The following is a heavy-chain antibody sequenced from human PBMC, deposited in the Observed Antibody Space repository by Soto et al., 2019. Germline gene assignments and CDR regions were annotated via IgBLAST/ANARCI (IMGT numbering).Heavy chain of an antibody. D-gene: IGHD3-10*01. CDR2: ISAYNGNT. CDR1: GYTFTSYG. CDR3: ARDRPGRVRGVIRGNWFDP. Sequence: QVQLVQSGAEVKKPGASVKVSCKASGYTFTSYGISWVRQAPGQGLEWMGWISAYNGNTNYAQKLQGRVTMTTDTATGTAYMELRSLRSDDTAVYYCARDRPGRVRGVIRGNWFDPWGQGTLVTVSS. J-gene: IGHJ5*02. V-gene: IGHV1-18*01.